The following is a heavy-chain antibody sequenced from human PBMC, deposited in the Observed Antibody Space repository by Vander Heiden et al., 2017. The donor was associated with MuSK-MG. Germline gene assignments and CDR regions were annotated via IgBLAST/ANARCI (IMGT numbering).Heavy chain of an antibody. V-gene: IGHV3-49*04. Sequence: EAQLVESGVGVVQPGRSLRLSCTASGFPFGDYAMNWVRQAPGKGLDWVGFIRSKADGGTTEHAASVRGRSTISRDDSKSIAYLQMNSLKAEDTAVYYCSRDENSAYGGHVEYWGQGTLVIVAS. D-gene: IGHD5-12*01. CDR1: GFPFGDYA. CDR3: SRDENSAYGGHVEY. CDR2: IRSKADGGTT. J-gene: IGHJ4*02.